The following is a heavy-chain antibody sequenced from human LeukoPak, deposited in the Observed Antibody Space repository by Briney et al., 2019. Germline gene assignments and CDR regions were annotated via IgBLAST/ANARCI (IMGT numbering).Heavy chain of an antibody. V-gene: IGHV3-74*03. CDR3: AREARVGGALQY. CDR1: GLTFSTYW. CDR2: INPDGSIR. Sequence: GGSLRLSCAASGLTFSTYWLHWVRQAPGKGLAWVARINPDGSIRTYADSVQGRVTISRDTAKDTLFLQMNSLRAEDTAVYYCAREARVGGALQYWGQGTPVTVSS. D-gene: IGHD1-26*01. J-gene: IGHJ4*02.